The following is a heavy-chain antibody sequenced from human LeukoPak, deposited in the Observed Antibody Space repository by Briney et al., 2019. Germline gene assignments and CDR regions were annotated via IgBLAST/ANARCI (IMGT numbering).Heavy chain of an antibody. CDR3: AREGYYGSGSPPSLYFDH. CDR2: TSSDLNVK. CDR1: GFTFRNYV. V-gene: IGHV3-30-3*01. D-gene: IGHD3-10*01. Sequence: PGGSLRLSCAASGFTFRNYVIHWVRQAPGKGLEWVAVTSSDLNVKLYADSVKGRFTISRDNSRSTLYLQMNSLRPEDTAIYYCAREGYYGSGSPPSLYFDHWGQRTLVTVSS. J-gene: IGHJ4*02.